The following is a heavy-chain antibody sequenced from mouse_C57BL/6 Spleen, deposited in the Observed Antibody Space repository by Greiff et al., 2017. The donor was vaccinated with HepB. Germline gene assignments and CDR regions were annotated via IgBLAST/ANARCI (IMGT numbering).Heavy chain of an antibody. V-gene: IGHV3-6*01. D-gene: IGHD1-1*01. CDR1: GYSITSGYY. CDR3: ARGRGTVVAHWYFDV. CDR2: ISYDGSN. Sequence: DVQLQESGPGLVKPSQSLSLTCSVTGYSITSGYYWNWIRQFPGNKLEWMGYISYDGSNNYNPSLKNRISITRDTSKNQFFLKLNSVTTEDTATYYCARGRGTVVAHWYFDVWGTGTTVTVSS. J-gene: IGHJ1*03.